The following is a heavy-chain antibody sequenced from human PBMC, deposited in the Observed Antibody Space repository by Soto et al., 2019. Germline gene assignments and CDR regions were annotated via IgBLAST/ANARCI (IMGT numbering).Heavy chain of an antibody. CDR3: AKDSGHGVTSSGIDD. CDR1: GFTFRSYG. CDR2: ISYDGSNT. V-gene: IGHV3-30*18. D-gene: IGHD6-25*01. J-gene: IGHJ4*02. Sequence: QVQLVESGGGVVQPGRSLRLSCAASGFTFRSYGMHWVRQAPGKGLEWVAIISYDGSNTFYPDSVKGRFTISRDNAKNTVSLQVNSLTADETAVYYCAKDSGHGVTSSGIDDWGQGNLVTVSS.